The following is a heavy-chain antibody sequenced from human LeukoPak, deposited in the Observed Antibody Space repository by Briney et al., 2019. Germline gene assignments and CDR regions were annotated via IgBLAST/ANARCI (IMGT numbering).Heavy chain of an antibody. V-gene: IGHV4-31*03. CDR2: IHHSGRS. J-gene: IGHJ4*02. CDR3: ARGGNRFGGFYFDY. D-gene: IGHD3-10*01. Sequence: SQTLSLTCTVSAYSLSSGGHYWAWIRQFPGKGLKSIGFIHHSGRSRHNPSLKDRVAISVDTSRKQFALKLSSVTAADTAMYYCARGGNRFGGFYFDYWGQGIQVIVSS. CDR1: AYSLSSGGHY.